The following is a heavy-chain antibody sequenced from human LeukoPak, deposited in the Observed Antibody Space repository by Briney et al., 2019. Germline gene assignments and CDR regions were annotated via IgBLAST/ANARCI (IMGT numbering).Heavy chain of an antibody. CDR2: INPNSGGT. CDR1: GYIFTDYY. CDR3: ARGLVPPYYYGMDV. V-gene: IGHV1-2*02. D-gene: IGHD6-19*01. J-gene: IGHJ6*02. Sequence: ASVKVSCKASGYIFTDYYMHWVRQAPGQGLEWMGWINPNSGGTNYAQKFQGRVTMTRDTSISTAYMELSRLRSDDTAVYYCARGLVPPYYYGMDVWGQGTTVTVSS.